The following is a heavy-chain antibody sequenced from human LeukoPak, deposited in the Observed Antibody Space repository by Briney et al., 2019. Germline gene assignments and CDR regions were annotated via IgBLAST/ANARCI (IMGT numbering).Heavy chain of an antibody. D-gene: IGHD1/OR15-1a*01. J-gene: IGHJ4*02. CDR1: GFTVSSNY. Sequence: PRGSLRLSWAASGFTVSSNYMSWVRQAAGEGLGWDSGIYSCGSTSYADSVKGRFTISRDKSKNTLYLQMNSLRAEDTAVYYCAKENRHWAGADFDYWGQGTLVTVSS. CDR3: AKENRHWAGADFDY. V-gene: IGHV3-53*01. CDR2: IYSCGST.